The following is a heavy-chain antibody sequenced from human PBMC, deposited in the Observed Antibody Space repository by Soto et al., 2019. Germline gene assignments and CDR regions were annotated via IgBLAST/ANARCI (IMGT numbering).Heavy chain of an antibody. Sequence: GSLRLSCAASGFTFSDYYMSWIRQAPGKGLEWVSYISSSGSIIYYADSVKGRFTISRDNAKNSLYLQMNSLRAEDTAVYYCARHLGYYDSSGYFDYWGQGTLVTVYS. CDR1: GFTFSDYY. CDR2: ISSSGSII. J-gene: IGHJ4*02. CDR3: ARHLGYYDSSGYFDY. V-gene: IGHV3-11*01. D-gene: IGHD3-22*01.